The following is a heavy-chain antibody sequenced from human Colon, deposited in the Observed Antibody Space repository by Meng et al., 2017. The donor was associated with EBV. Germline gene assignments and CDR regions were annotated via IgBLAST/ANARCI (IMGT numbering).Heavy chain of an antibody. D-gene: IGHD2-8*01. J-gene: IGHJ4*02. V-gene: IGHV4-59*11. CDR2: VYYSGTT. CDR1: GGSISGHY. CDR3: VRGSQVYYFES. Sequence: QVQLQESGPGLVKCSEALSLTCSVSGGSISGHYGGWIRQSPERGLEWIGYVYYSGTTNYNPSIKSRVTMSVDTSKNNFSLKLSSVTAADTALYYCVRGSQVYYFESWGQGLLVTVSS.